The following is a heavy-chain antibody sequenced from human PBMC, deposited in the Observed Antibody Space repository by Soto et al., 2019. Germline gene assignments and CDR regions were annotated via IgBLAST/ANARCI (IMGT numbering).Heavy chain of an antibody. CDR3: ARDLQQLVHLYYYYGMDV. D-gene: IGHD6-13*01. J-gene: IGHJ6*02. V-gene: IGHV3-48*02. Sequence: EVQLVESGGGLVQPGGSLRLSCAASGFTFSSYSMNWVRQAPGKGLEWVSYISSSSSTIYYADSVKGRFTISRDNAKNSLYLQMNSLRDEDTAVYYCARDLQQLVHLYYYYGMDVWGQGTTVTVSS. CDR2: ISSSSSTI. CDR1: GFTFSSYS.